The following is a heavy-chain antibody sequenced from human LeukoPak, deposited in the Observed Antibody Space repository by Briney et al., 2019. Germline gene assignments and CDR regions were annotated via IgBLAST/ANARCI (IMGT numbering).Heavy chain of an antibody. D-gene: IGHD6-13*01. J-gene: IGHJ4*02. CDR2: VNSDGSST. CDR1: GFTFSDYW. Sequence: PGGSLRLSCAASGFTFSDYWMHWVRQAPGKGLVWVSRVNSDGSSTSYADSVKVRFTISRDNAKNTLSLQMNSLRAEDTAVYYCARDRSISAAGDTYWGQGTLVTVSS. V-gene: IGHV3-74*01. CDR3: ARDRSISAAGDTY.